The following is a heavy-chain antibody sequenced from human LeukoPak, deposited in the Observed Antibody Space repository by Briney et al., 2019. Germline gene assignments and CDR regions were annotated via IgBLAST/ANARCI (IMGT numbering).Heavy chain of an antibody. Sequence: SETLSLTCTVSGGSINNDSFYWGWIRQPPGKGLEWIGNMYYSGSTYYNPSLKSRLTISVDTSKNQFSLRLSSVTAADTAVYYCARTGVATSRYYYYAMDVWGQGTTVTVSS. CDR1: GGSINNDSFY. V-gene: IGHV4-39*01. CDR2: MYYSGST. J-gene: IGHJ6*02. CDR3: ARTGVATSRYYYYAMDV. D-gene: IGHD5-12*01.